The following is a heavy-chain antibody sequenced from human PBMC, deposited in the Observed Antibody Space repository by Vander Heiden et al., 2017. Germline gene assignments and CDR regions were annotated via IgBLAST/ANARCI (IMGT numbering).Heavy chain of an antibody. V-gene: IGHV1-69*06. Sequence: QVQPVQSGVAVTKPGSPVKVCCKASGRPFRSYAIRWVRQAPGQGLEWMGGIIPIFGTANYAQKFQGRVTITADKSTSTAYMELSSLRSEDTAVYYCARDGGSSWYYYYYGMDVWGQGTTVTVSS. CDR2: IIPIFGTA. D-gene: IGHD6-13*01. J-gene: IGHJ6*02. CDR1: GRPFRSYA. CDR3: ARDGGSSWYYYYYGMDV.